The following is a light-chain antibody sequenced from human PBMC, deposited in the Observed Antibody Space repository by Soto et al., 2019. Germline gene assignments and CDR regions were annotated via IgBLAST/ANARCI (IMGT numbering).Light chain of an antibody. CDR2: DAS. CDR1: QSVSSY. V-gene: IGKV3-11*01. Sequence: TQSPDTVSLSPGGRATLCSRASQSVSSYLAWYQQKPGQAPRLLIYDASNRATGIPARFSGSGSGTDFTLTISSLEPEDFAVYYCQQRSNWRGTFGQGTRLEIK. J-gene: IGKJ5*01. CDR3: QQRSNWRGT.